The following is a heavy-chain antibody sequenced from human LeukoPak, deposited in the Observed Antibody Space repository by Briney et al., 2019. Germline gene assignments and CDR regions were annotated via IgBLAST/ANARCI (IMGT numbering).Heavy chain of an antibody. V-gene: IGHV3-53*01. Sequence: PGGSLRLSCAASGFTVSSNYMSWVRQAPGKGLGWVSVIYSGGSTYYADSVKGRFTISRDNSKNTLYLQMKSLRAEDTAGYYCARAKGYGDHDLGYWGQGTLVTVSS. CDR1: GFTVSSNY. CDR3: ARAKGYGDHDLGY. D-gene: IGHD4-17*01. J-gene: IGHJ4*02. CDR2: IYSGGST.